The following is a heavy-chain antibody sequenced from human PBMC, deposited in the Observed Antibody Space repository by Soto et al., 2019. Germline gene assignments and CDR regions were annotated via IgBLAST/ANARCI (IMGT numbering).Heavy chain of an antibody. CDR2: VYYTGNS. D-gene: IGHD3-3*01. CDR1: GGSISSGDYH. J-gene: IGHJ4*02. V-gene: IGHV4-30-4*08. CDR3: ARSDFWSGYYTDY. Sequence: SETLSLTCTVSGGSISSGDYHWSWIRQPPGKGLKWIGFVYYTGNSYYNPSLKSRVTISVDSSKNQFSLKLSSVTAADTAVYYCARSDFWSGYYTDYWGQGTLVTVSS.